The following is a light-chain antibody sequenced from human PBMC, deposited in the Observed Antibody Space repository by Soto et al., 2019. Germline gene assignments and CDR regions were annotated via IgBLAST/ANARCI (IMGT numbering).Light chain of an antibody. Sequence: QSALTQPASVSGSPGQSITISCTGTSSDVGGYNYVSWFQQHPGKAPKLIIYEVTNRPSGVSNRFSGSKSGNTASLTISGLQAEDEADYYCSSYTSSITWVFGGGTKLTV. CDR3: SSYTSSITWV. CDR1: SSDVGGYNY. V-gene: IGLV2-14*01. J-gene: IGLJ3*02. CDR2: EVT.